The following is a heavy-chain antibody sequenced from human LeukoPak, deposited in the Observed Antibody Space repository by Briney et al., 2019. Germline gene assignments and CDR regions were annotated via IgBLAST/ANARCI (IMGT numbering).Heavy chain of an antibody. D-gene: IGHD5-18*01. CDR2: INSDGSST. CDR3: ATDSYGYYYFDY. J-gene: IGHJ4*02. Sequence: GGSLRLSCAASGFTFSSYWMHWVRQAPGKGLAWVSRINSDGSSTSYADSVKGRFTISRDNAKNTLYLQMNRLRAEDTAVYYCATDSYGYYYFDYWGQGTLVTVSS. CDR1: GFTFSSYW. V-gene: IGHV3-74*01.